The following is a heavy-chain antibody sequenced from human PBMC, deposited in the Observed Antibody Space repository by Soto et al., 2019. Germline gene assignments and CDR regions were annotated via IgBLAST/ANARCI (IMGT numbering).Heavy chain of an antibody. CDR3: AKSLSTAVNYGLDV. V-gene: IGHV3-23*01. Sequence: EVQLLESGGGLVQPGGSLRLSCGASGFTFSDNAMTWVRHAPGKGLEWVSSISDDGDSTYYADSVKGRFAVSRDNSKNTLFLHMNSLGAEDTAVYYCAKSLSTAVNYGLDVWGQGTSVTVSS. CDR1: GFTFSDNA. D-gene: IGHD2-2*01. CDR2: ISDDGDST. J-gene: IGHJ6*02.